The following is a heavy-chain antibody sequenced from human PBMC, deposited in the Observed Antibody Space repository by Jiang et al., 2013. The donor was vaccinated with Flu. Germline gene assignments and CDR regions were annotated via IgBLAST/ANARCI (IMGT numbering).Heavy chain of an antibody. CDR3: ARGGAAAIFGYYYYMDV. CDR2: ISGSGGST. V-gene: IGHV3-23*01. CDR1: GFTFSSYA. D-gene: IGHD2-2*01. J-gene: IGHJ6*03. Sequence: PGGSLRLSCAASGFTFSSYAMSWVRQAPGKGLEWVSAISGSGGSTYYADSVKGRFTISRDNSKNTLYLQMNSLRAEDTAVYYCARGGAAAIFGYYYYMDVWGKGTTVTVSS.